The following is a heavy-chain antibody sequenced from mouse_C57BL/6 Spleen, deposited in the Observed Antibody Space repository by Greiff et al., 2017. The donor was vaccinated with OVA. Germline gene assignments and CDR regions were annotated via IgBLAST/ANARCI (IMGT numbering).Heavy chain of an antibody. CDR1: GYTFTSYW. J-gene: IGHJ4*01. Sequence: VQLQQPGAELVKPGASVKLSCKASGYTFTSYWMPWVKQRPGQGLEWIGEIDPSDSYTNYTQKFKGKATLTVDTSSSTAYMQLSSLTSEDYAVYYCARYTTVVARDYAMDDWGQGTSVTVSS. CDR2: IDPSDSYT. CDR3: ARYTTVVARDYAMDD. V-gene: IGHV1-50*01. D-gene: IGHD1-1*01.